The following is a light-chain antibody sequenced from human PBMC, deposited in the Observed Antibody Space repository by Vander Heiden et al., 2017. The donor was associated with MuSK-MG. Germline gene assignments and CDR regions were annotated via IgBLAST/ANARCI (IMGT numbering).Light chain of an antibody. CDR3: QQRSNWPRT. CDR1: QSVSSY. J-gene: IGKJ1*01. V-gene: IGKV3-11*01. CDR2: DAS. Sequence: DIVFTQSPATLSLSPGERATLPCRASQSVSSYLAWYQQKPGQAPRLLIYDASNRATGIPARFSGSGSGTDFTLTISSLEPEDFAVYYCQQRSNWPRTFGQGTKVEIK.